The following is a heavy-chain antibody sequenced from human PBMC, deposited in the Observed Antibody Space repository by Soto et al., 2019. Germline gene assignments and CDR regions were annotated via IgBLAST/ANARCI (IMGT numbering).Heavy chain of an antibody. CDR1: GFTFSSYA. J-gene: IGHJ5*02. D-gene: IGHD3-22*01. CDR3: ARTVNAHSSGYH. V-gene: IGHV3-30-3*01. CDR2: ISYDGSNK. Sequence: GGSLRLSCAASGFTFSSYAMHWVRQAPGKGLEWVAVISYDGSNKYYADSVXXXXXXXXXXXXXXXXXXXXXXXXXXXXXXXCARTVNAHSSGYHWGQGTLVTVSS.